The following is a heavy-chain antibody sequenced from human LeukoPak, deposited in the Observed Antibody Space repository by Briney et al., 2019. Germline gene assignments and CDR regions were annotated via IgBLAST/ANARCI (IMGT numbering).Heavy chain of an antibody. CDR1: GFTFSNYD. CDR2: IGVAGDT. J-gene: IGHJ5*02. CDR3: ARSAAAGNHWFDP. D-gene: IGHD6-13*01. V-gene: IGHV3-13*01. Sequence: PGGSLRLSCAASGFTFSNYDMHWVRQAAGKGLEWVSAIGVAGDTYYPGSVKGRFTISRENAKNSLFLQMNSLRAEDTAVYYCARSAAAGNHWFDPWGQGTLVTVSS.